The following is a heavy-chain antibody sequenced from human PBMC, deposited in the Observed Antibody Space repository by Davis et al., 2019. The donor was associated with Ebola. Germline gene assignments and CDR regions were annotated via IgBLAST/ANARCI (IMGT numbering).Heavy chain of an antibody. CDR2: IHHIGGT. J-gene: IGHJ6*04. CDR1: GGSFSGYY. V-gene: IGHV4-34*01. Sequence: SETLSLTCAVYGGSFSGYYWTWIRQPPGKGLEWIGEIHHIGGTNYNPSLKSRVTISVDTSKNQFSLKLSSVTAADTAVYYCARRGAGHYYYYGMDVWGKGTTVTVSS. CDR3: ARRGAGHYYYYGMDV. D-gene: IGHD1-26*01.